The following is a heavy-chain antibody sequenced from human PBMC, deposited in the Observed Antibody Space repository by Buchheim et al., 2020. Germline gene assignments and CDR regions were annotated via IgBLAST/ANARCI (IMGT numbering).Heavy chain of an antibody. CDR2: IYYSGNT. Sequence: QVQLQESGPGLVKPSGTLSLTCAVSGGSISSYYWSWIRQPPGRGLEWMGYIYYSGNTNYNPSLKSRVTISLDTSTNQFSLKLSSVTAADTAVYYCARLGYYYDSSGFSGDYFYYIDVWGKGTT. CDR1: GGSISSYY. J-gene: IGHJ6*03. D-gene: IGHD3-22*01. V-gene: IGHV4-59*01. CDR3: ARLGYYYDSSGFSGDYFYYIDV.